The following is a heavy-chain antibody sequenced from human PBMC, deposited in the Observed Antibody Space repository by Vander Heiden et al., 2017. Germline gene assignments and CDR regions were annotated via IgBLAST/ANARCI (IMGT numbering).Heavy chain of an antibody. Sequence: QLPLFQSGAELKKPGASVKVSCKASGYTFTNYGISWVRQAPRQGLEWMGWISAYNGNTNYAQKLQGRGTMTTDTSTSTAYMELRSLRSDDTAVYYCARAPQSSGWLWGVIGYWGQGTLVTVSS. CDR1: GYTFTNYG. J-gene: IGHJ4*02. CDR2: ISAYNGNT. D-gene: IGHD6-19*01. CDR3: ARAPQSSGWLWGVIGY. V-gene: IGHV1-18*01.